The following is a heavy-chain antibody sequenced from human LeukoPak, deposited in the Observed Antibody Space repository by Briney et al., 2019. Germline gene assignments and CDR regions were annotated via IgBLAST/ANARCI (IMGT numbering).Heavy chain of an antibody. D-gene: IGHD2-15*01. CDR1: GFTFSSYE. CDR2: ISSTGSTI. J-gene: IGHJ4*02. Sequence: PGGSLRLSCAASGFTFSSYEMNWVRQAPGKGLEWVSYISSTGSTIYYADSVKGRFTISRDNAKNSLHLQMGSLRAEDTAVYYCARIPRYCSGGSCYGSGYWGQGTLVTVSS. CDR3: ARIPRYCSGGSCYGSGY. V-gene: IGHV3-48*03.